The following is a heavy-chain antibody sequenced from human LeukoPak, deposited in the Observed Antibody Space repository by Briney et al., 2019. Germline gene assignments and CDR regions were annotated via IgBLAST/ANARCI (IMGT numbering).Heavy chain of an antibody. CDR1: GFTFSSYA. V-gene: IGHV3-64*01. CDR3: ARDAGSGHYYYYMDV. D-gene: IGHD2-8*02. Sequence: GGSLRLSCAASGFTFSSYAMHWVRQAPGKGLEYVSAISSNGGSTYYANSVKGRFTISRDNSKTTLYLQMGSLRAEDMAVYYCARDAGSGHYYYYMDVWGKGTTVTVSS. J-gene: IGHJ6*03. CDR2: ISSNGGST.